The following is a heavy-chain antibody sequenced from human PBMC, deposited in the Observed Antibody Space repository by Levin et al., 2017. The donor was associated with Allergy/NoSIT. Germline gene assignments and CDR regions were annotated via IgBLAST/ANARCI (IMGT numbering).Heavy chain of an antibody. V-gene: IGHV4-39*07. Sequence: SETLSLTCTVSGGSISSISTSTYYWGWIRRPPGKGLEWIGSIYYGGSTYYNPSLKSRAIISVESSVDTSENQFSLRLNSVTAADTAVYYGAREFCSGWRCFRNWYFDLWGRGTLVSVSS. CDR1: GGSISSISTSTYY. CDR2: IYYGGST. J-gene: IGHJ2*01. D-gene: IGHD6-19*01. CDR3: AREFCSGWRCFRNWYFDL.